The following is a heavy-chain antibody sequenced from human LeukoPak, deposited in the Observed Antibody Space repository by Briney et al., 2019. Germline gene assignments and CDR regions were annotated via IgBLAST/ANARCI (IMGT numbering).Heavy chain of an antibody. V-gene: IGHV4-59*01. CDR1: SGSIRSYY. D-gene: IGHD3-10*01. Sequence: SETLSLTCTVPSGSIRSYYWSWIRQPPGEGLEWIGYISFSGTTNYNPSLKSRVTISADTSKDQFSLKLTSVTAADTAVYYCARGSGALYYGMDVWGQGTTVTVSS. CDR3: ARGSGALYYGMDV. J-gene: IGHJ6*02. CDR2: ISFSGTT.